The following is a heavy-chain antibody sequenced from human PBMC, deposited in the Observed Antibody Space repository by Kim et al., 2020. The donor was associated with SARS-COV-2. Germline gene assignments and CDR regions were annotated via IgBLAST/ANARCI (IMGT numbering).Heavy chain of an antibody. CDR3: ARAEYSYGYYYYGMDV. CDR1: GGSISSYY. V-gene: IGHV4-59*01. J-gene: IGHJ6*02. CDR2: IYYSGST. Sequence: SETLSLTCTVSGGSISSYYWSWIRQPPGKGLEWIGNIYYSGSTNYNPSLKSRVTISVDTSKNQLSLKLSSVTAADTAVYYWARAEYSYGYYYYGMDVWGQGTTVNVSS. D-gene: IGHD5-18*01.